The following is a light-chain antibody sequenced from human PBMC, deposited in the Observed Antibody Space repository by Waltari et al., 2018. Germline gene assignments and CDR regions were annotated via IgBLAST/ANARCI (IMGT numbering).Light chain of an antibody. CDR1: QSISIF. CDR3: QQSYKLPPT. Sequence: DILMTQSPSSLSASVGDRITITCRAGQSISIFLNWYHQKPGKAPKLIISDASTLQSGVPARFSGSGSGTDFTLNIISLQPDDFGNYYCQQSYKLPPTFGLGTKVEI. J-gene: IGKJ1*01. V-gene: IGKV1-39*01. CDR2: DAS.